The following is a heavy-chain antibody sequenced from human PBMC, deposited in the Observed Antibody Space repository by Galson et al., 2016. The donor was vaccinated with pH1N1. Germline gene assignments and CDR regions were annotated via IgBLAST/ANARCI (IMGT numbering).Heavy chain of an antibody. CDR1: GGTFGSYG. J-gene: IGHJ2*01. CDR2: IIPIFNTA. D-gene: IGHD3-22*01. CDR3: AREDYYDTDLSDWYFDL. V-gene: IGHV1-69*13. Sequence: SVKVPCKASGGTFGSYGINWVRQAPGQGLEWMGGIIPIFNTAKYAQNFQGRVTITADESTTTAYMELSSLRSEDTAVYFCAREDYYDTDLSDWYFDLWGRGTLLTVSS.